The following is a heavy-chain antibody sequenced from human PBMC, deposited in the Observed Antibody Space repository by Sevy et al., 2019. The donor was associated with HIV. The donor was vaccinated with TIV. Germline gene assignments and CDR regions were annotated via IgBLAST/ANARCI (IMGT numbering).Heavy chain of an antibody. D-gene: IGHD3-22*01. CDR2: ISSTFDE. Sequence: GGSLRLSCATSGFTFNVYTMNWVRQAPGKGLEWVSSISSTFDENYADSLKGRFTISRDNAKNSLYLQMNSLRADDTAVYYCVQEIGAKTRVWGQGTTVTVSS. V-gene: IGHV3-21*01. CDR3: VQEIGAKTRV. CDR1: GFTFNVYT. J-gene: IGHJ6*02.